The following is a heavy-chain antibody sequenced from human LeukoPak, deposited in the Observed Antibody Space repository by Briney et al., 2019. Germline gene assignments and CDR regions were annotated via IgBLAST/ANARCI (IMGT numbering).Heavy chain of an antibody. V-gene: IGHV4-4*09. Sequence: KSSETLSLTCTVSGASISHYYWSWIRQTPEKGLEWMGHIHSSGGSSYYPSLKSRLTLSIDTSRNQLSLKLPSGTAADTAVYFCARLGSYHDFWGQGALVTVSS. D-gene: IGHD1-26*01. J-gene: IGHJ4*02. CDR2: IHSSGGS. CDR1: GASISHYY. CDR3: ARLGSYHDF.